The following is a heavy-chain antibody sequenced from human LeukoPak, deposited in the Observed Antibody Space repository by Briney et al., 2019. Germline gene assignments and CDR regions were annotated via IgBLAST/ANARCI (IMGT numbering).Heavy chain of an antibody. Sequence: RPSETLSLTCTVSGGSISSYYWSWIRQPPGKGLEWIGYICYSGSTNYNPSLKSRVTISVDTSKNQFSLKLSSVTAADTAVYYCAREESRSSYFDYWGQGTLVTVSS. CDR2: ICYSGST. D-gene: IGHD6-6*01. CDR1: GGSISSYY. J-gene: IGHJ4*02. V-gene: IGHV4-59*01. CDR3: AREESRSSYFDY.